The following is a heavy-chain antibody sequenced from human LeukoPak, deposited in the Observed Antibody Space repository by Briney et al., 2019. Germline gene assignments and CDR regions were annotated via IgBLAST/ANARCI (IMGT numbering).Heavy chain of an antibody. CDR3: ASPVGATTVRAFDI. CDR1: GFIFSDHY. V-gene: IGHV3-72*01. D-gene: IGHD1-26*01. CDR2: IRNEANIYTT. Sequence: PGGSLRLSCAASGFIFSDHYMDWVRQAPGKGLGWVGRIRNEANIYTTNYAASVKGRFTISRDDSKNSLYLQMNSLTTDDTAVYYCASPVGATTVRAFDIWGQGTMVTVSS. J-gene: IGHJ3*02.